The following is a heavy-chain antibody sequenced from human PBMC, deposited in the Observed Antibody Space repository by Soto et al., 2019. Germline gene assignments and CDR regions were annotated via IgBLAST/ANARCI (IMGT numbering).Heavy chain of an antibody. CDR3: ALTTSESYYYYGMDV. Sequence: PGESLKISCKGSGYTFTDYWIGWVRQLPGKGLEWMGIIYPGDSDTRYSPSFQGQVTITADKSTSTAYLQWNTLKASDTAMYYCALTTSESYYYYGMDVWGQGTTVTVSS. D-gene: IGHD4-17*01. CDR2: IYPGDSDT. V-gene: IGHV5-51*01. J-gene: IGHJ6*02. CDR1: GYTFTDYW.